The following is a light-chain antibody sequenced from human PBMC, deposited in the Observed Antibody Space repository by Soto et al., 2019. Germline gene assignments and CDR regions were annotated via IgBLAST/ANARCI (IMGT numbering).Light chain of an antibody. V-gene: IGKV3-20*01. CDR3: HQYGSSPAT. CDR2: GAS. CDR1: QSVSSSF. J-gene: IGKJ1*01. Sequence: EIVWTQCPGTLSLSPGERATLSCRASQSVSSSFLAWYQQKPGQAPRLLIYGASSRATGIPDRFSGSGSGTDFTLTISRLEPEDFAVYYCHQYGSSPATFGQGTKVDIK.